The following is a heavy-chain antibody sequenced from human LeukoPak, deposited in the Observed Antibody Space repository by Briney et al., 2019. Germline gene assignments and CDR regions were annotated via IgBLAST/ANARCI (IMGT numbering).Heavy chain of an antibody. CDR3: ARHGEGGSDY. CDR2: MYNSGST. V-gene: IGHV4-59*08. D-gene: IGHD3-16*01. CDR1: GDSINNEY. J-gene: IGHJ4*02. Sequence: SETLSLTCSVSGDSINNEYWTWIRQPPGKGLEWIGYMYNSGSTKYKPSLKSRVTVLPDTPKNQFSLKLSSVTAADTAVYFCARHGEGGSDYWGQGILVTVSS.